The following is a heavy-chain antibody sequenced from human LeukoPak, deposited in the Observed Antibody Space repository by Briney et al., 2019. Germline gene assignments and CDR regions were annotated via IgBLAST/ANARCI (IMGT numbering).Heavy chain of an antibody. V-gene: IGHV1-18*01. CDR1: GGTFSSYA. Sequence: ASVKVSCKASGGTFSSYAISWVRQAPGQGLEWMGWISAYNGNTNYAQKLQGRVTMTTDTSTSTAYMELRSLRSDDTAVYYCARDSERYSGYVGAFDIWGQGTMVTVSS. CDR2: ISAYNGNT. D-gene: IGHD5-12*01. J-gene: IGHJ3*02. CDR3: ARDSERYSGYVGAFDI.